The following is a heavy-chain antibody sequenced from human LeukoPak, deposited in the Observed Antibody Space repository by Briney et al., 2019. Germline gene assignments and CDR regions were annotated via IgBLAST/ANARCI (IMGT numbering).Heavy chain of an antibody. V-gene: IGHV1-69*04. D-gene: IGHD2-21*02. J-gene: IGHJ2*01. CDR1: GCTXSSYA. CDR3: ATEAIVVVTARDYWYFDL. CDR2: IISILGIP. Sequence: ASVNVSCKACGCTXSSYAISWVRQAPGQGLDWMARIISILGIPNYAQKFQGRVTITADKSTTTAYMELSSLRYEDTAVYYCATEAIVVVTARDYWYFDLWGRGTLVTVSS.